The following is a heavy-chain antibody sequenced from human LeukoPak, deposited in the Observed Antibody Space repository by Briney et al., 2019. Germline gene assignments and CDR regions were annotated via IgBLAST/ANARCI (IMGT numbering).Heavy chain of an antibody. Sequence: ASVKVSCKTSGYIFTSYGISWVRQAPGQGLEWMGWISAYNGNTNYAQKLQGRVTMTTDTSTSTAYMELRSLRSDDTAVYYCAREGATIPAVDYWGQGTLVTVSS. D-gene: IGHD1-26*01. J-gene: IGHJ4*02. CDR3: AREGATIPAVDY. CDR2: ISAYNGNT. V-gene: IGHV1-18*01. CDR1: GYIFTSYG.